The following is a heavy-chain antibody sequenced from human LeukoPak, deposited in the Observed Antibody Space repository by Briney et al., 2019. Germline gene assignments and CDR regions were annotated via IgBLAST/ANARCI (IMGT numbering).Heavy chain of an antibody. J-gene: IGHJ4*02. CDR3: ARETEGVVTATLFDY. CDR2: ISSSSSYI. D-gene: IGHD2-21*02. Sequence: GGSLRLSCAASGFTFSSYWMHWVRQAPGKGLEWVSSISSSSSYIYYADSVKGRFTISRDNAKNSLYLQMNSLRAEDTAVYYCARETEGVVTATLFDYWGQGTLVTVSS. CDR1: GFTFSSYW. V-gene: IGHV3-21*01.